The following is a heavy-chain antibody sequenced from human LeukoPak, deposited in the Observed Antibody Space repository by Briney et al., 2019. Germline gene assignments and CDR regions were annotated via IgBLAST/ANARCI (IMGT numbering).Heavy chain of an antibody. V-gene: IGHV3-30-3*01. CDR1: GFTFSSYA. CDR2: ISYDGSNK. Sequence: GGSLRLSCAASGFTFSSYAMHWVRQAPGKGLEWVAVISYDGSNKYYADSVKGRFTISRDNSKNTLYLQMNSLRAEDTAVYYCASDHRKLEMATITTGTLDYWGQGTLVTVSS. CDR3: ASDHRKLEMATITTGTLDY. J-gene: IGHJ4*02. D-gene: IGHD5-24*01.